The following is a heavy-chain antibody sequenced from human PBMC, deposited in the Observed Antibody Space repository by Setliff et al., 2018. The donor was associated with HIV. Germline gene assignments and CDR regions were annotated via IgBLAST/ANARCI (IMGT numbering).Heavy chain of an antibody. D-gene: IGHD5-18*01. Sequence: LSLTCTVSGGSISSSTYYWGWIRQPPGKGLEWIGTIYYSGSTYYNPSLKSRLTISVDTSKNQFSRKLSSVTAADTAVYYCARRDGYSYGFYFDYWGQGTLVTVSS. J-gene: IGHJ4*02. CDR3: ARRDGYSYGFYFDY. V-gene: IGHV4-39*01. CDR1: GGSISSSTYY. CDR2: IYYSGST.